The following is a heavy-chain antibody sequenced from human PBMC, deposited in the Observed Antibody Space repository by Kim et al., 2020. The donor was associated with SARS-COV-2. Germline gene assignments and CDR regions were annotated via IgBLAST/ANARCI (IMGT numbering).Heavy chain of an antibody. Sequence: SETLSLTCAVYGGSFSGYYWSWIRQPPGKGLEWIGEINHSGSTNYNPSLKSRVTISVDTSKNQFSLKLSSVTAADTAVYYCARGRGETYYHDTSGYYVDYWGQGTLVTVSS. J-gene: IGHJ4*02. CDR1: GGSFSGYY. CDR3: ARGRGETYYHDTSGYYVDY. CDR2: INHSGST. V-gene: IGHV4-34*01. D-gene: IGHD3-22*01.